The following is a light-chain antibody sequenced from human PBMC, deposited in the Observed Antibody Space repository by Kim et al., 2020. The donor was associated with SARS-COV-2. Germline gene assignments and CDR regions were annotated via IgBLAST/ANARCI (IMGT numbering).Light chain of an antibody. CDR1: QSVGSG. J-gene: IGKJ4*01. Sequence: ELVLTQSPGTLSLSPGERATFSCRASQSVGSGLAWYQQKPGQAPRLLIHGASNRATGIPDRFSGSGSGTDFTLTITRLEPEDFALYYCHMYGSPWRTFGGGTKVEI. CDR3: HMYGSPWRT. V-gene: IGKV3-20*01. CDR2: GAS.